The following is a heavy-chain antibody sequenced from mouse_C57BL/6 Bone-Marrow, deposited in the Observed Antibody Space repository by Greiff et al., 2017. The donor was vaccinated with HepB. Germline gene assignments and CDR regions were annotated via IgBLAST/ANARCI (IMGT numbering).Heavy chain of an antibody. V-gene: IGHV2-2*01. CDR1: GFSLTSYG. J-gene: IGHJ2*01. Sequence: VQLQQSGPGLVQPSQSLSITCTVSGFSLTSYGVHWVRQSPGKGLEWLGVIWSGGSTDYNAAFISRLSISKDNSKSQVFFKMNSLQADDTAIYYCARGLGRLDYWGQGTTLTVSS. CDR2: IWSGGST. D-gene: IGHD4-1*01. CDR3: ARGLGRLDY.